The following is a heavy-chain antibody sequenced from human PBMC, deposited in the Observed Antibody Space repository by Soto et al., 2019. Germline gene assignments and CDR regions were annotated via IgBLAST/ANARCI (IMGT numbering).Heavy chain of an antibody. V-gene: IGHV1-69*13. Sequence: ASVKVSCKASGGTFSSYAISWVRQAPGQGLEWMGGIIPIFGTANYAQKFQGRVTITADESTSTAYMELSSLRAEDTAVYYCARDSNNRQYGMDVWGQGTTVTVSS. CDR3: ARDSNNRQYGMDV. D-gene: IGHD4-4*01. CDR1: GGTFSSYA. CDR2: IIPIFGTA. J-gene: IGHJ6*02.